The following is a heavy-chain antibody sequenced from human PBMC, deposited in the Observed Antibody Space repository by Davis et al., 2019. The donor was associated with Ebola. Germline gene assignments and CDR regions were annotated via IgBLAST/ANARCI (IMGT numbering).Heavy chain of an antibody. CDR2: IYYSGNT. Sequence: SETLSLTCTVSGGAINNYFWSWIRQPPGKGLEWIGYIYYSGNTNYNPSLRSRVTVSIETSRNQFSLKLSSVTAADTAVYYCARHHGGNSGYDLDYWGQGTLVTVSS. CDR1: GGAINNYF. CDR3: ARHHGGNSGYDLDY. D-gene: IGHD5-12*01. V-gene: IGHV4-59*08. J-gene: IGHJ4*02.